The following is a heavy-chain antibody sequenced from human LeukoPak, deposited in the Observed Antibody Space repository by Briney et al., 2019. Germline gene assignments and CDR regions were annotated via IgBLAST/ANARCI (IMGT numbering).Heavy chain of an antibody. J-gene: IGHJ4*02. CDR2: FDPEDGET. CDR1: GYTFTSYG. CDR3: ATDGAHTAMAIDY. Sequence: GASVKVSCKASGYTFTSYGISWVRQAPGQGLEWMGGFDPEDGETIYAQKFQGRVTMTEDTSTDTAYMELSSLRSEDTAVYYCATDGAHTAMAIDYWGQGTLVTVSS. V-gene: IGHV1-24*01. D-gene: IGHD5-18*01.